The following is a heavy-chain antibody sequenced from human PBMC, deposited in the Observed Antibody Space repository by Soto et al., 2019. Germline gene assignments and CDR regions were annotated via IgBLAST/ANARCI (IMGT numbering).Heavy chain of an antibody. CDR2: IYYSGST. V-gene: IGHV4-39*01. CDR3: ARIVGYSYGFTNY. CDR1: GGSISSSSYY. D-gene: IGHD5-18*01. Sequence: QLQLQESGPGLVKPSETLSLTCTVSGGSISSSSYYWGWIRQPPGKGLEWIGSIYYSGSTYYNPSLKGRVNISVDTSEHQFSLKLGSVTAADPAVYFCARIVGYSYGFTNYWGQGTLVTVSS. J-gene: IGHJ4*02.